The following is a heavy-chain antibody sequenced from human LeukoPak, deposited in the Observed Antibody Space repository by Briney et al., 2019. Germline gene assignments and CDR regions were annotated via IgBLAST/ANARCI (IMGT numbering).Heavy chain of an antibody. Sequence: GGSLRLSCVASGFPFSSYWMSWVRQTPGKGLEWVANIKYDEIEKYHVDSVKGRFTISRDNAKNSLYLQMNSLRAEDTAIYYCARDTGALVTHFDYWGQGTLVTVSS. CDR1: GFPFSSYW. CDR2: IKYDEIEK. D-gene: IGHD5-18*01. J-gene: IGHJ4*02. CDR3: ARDTGALVTHFDY. V-gene: IGHV3-7*03.